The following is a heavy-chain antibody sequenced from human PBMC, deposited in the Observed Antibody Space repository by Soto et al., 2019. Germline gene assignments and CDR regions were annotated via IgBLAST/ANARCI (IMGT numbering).Heavy chain of an antibody. D-gene: IGHD3-10*01. J-gene: IGHJ5*02. CDR1: GYSFTSYC. V-gene: IGHV1-18*04. CDR3: ASGQGTAKGWFDH. CDR2: ISDYNGNT. Sequence: GXSVKVSCKASGYSFTSYCISLVRQAPGQGLEWMGWISDYNGNTNYEQKLQGRVTMTTDTSTSKDYMELRRLRSADTAVYYCASGQGTAKGWFDHWGQGTPVTVSS.